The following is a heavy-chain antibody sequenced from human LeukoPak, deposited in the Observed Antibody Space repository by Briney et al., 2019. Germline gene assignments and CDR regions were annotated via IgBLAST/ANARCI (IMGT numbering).Heavy chain of an antibody. J-gene: IGHJ4*02. D-gene: IGHD2-15*01. CDR1: GFTFSSYW. V-gene: IGHV3-74*01. Sequence: GGSLRLSCAASGFTFSSYWMHWVRHAPGKGLVWVSRINSDGSSTSYADSVKGRFTISRDNAKNTLYLQMNSLRAEDTAVYYCAREPPYCSGGSRYLRSFDYWGQGTLVTVSS. CDR2: INSDGSST. CDR3: AREPPYCSGGSRYLRSFDY.